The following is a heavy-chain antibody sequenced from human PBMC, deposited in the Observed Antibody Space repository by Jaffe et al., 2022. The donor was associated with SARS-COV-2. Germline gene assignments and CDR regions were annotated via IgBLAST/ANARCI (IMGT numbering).Heavy chain of an antibody. V-gene: IGHV3-48*01. CDR1: GFTFSSYS. Sequence: EVQLVESGGGLVQPGGSLRLSCAASGFTFSSYSMNWVRQAPGKGLEWVSYISSSSSTIYYADSVKGRFTISRDNAKNSLYLQMNSLRAEDTAVYYCASFYYDSSGYYYVDTAFDIWGQGTMVTVSS. CDR3: ASFYYDSSGYYYVDTAFDI. D-gene: IGHD3-22*01. J-gene: IGHJ3*02. CDR2: ISSSSSTI.